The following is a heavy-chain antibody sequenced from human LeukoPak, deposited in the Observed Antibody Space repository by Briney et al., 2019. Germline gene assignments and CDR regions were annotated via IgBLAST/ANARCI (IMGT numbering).Heavy chain of an antibody. V-gene: IGHV1-69*13. J-gene: IGHJ3*02. CDR2: IIPIFGTA. D-gene: IGHD6-13*01. CDR3: ASAGYSSSWYYSFDI. Sequence: SVKVSCKASGGTFSSYAISWVRQAPGQGLEWMGGIIPIFGTANYAQKFQGRVTITADESTSTAYMELSSLRSEDTAVYYCASAGYSSSWYYSFDIWGQGTMVSVSS. CDR1: GGTFSSYA.